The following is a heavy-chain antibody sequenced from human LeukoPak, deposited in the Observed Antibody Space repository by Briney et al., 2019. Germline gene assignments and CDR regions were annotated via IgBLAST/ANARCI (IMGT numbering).Heavy chain of an antibody. D-gene: IGHD1-26*01. V-gene: IGHV3-7*03. Sequence: GGSLRLSCAASGFTFSAYWMSWVRQAPGKGLEWVANIKQDGSEKYYVDSVKGRFTISRDNAKNSLYLQMNSLRAEDTAMYYCARSVGATGNYYYGMDVWGQGTTVTVSS. CDR2: IKQDGSEK. J-gene: IGHJ6*02. CDR3: ARSVGATGNYYYGMDV. CDR1: GFTFSAYW.